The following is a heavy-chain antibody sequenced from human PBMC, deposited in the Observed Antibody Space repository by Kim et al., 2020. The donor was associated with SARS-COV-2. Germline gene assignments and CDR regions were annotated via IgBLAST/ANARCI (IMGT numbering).Heavy chain of an antibody. CDR1: GGSFSGYY. J-gene: IGHJ4*02. V-gene: IGHV4-34*01. Sequence: SETLSLTCAVYGGSFSGYYWSWIRQPPGKGLEWIGEINHSGSTNYNPSLKSRVTISVDTSKNQFSLKLSSVTAADTAVYYCASASGIAVAGRFDYWGQGTLVTVSS. CDR2: INHSGST. CDR3: ASASGIAVAGRFDY. D-gene: IGHD6-19*01.